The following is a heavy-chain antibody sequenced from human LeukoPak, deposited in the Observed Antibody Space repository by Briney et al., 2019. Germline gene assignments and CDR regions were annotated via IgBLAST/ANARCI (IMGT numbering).Heavy chain of an antibody. Sequence: SETLSLTCTVSGGSISSYYWSWIRQPPGKGLEWIGYIDYTGSTNYNPSLKSRVTISVDTSKNQFSLKLSSVTAADTAVYYCARRLPYDILTGYYYGMDVWGQGTTVTVSS. V-gene: IGHV4-59*08. D-gene: IGHD3-9*01. CDR1: GGSISSYY. CDR3: ARRLPYDILTGYYYGMDV. J-gene: IGHJ6*02. CDR2: IDYTGST.